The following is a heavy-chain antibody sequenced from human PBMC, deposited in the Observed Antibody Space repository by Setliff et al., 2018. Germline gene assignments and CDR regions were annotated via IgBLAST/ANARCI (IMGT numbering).Heavy chain of an antibody. V-gene: IGHV3-21*04. CDR1: GFTFSSYS. Sequence: GGSLRLSCAASGFTFSSYSMNWVRQAPGKGLEWVSSISSSSSYIYYADSVKGRFTISRDNSKNTLYLQMNSLRAEDTAVYYRAPRPSGSYLSDYWGQGTLVTVSS. CDR2: ISSSSSYI. J-gene: IGHJ4*02. CDR3: APRPSGSYLSDY. D-gene: IGHD1-26*01.